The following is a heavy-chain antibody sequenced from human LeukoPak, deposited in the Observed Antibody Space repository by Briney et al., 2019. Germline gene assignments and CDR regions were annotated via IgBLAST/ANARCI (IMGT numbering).Heavy chain of an antibody. CDR3: ARVSDWMGWFDP. J-gene: IGHJ5*02. CDR1: GFTFSSYW. D-gene: IGHD6-19*01. Sequence: GGSLRLSCAASGFTFSSYWMHWVRQAPGKGLVRVSRINSDGSSTSYADSVKGRFTISRDNAKNTLYLQMNSLRAEDTAVYYCARVSDWMGWFDPWGQGTLVTVSS. V-gene: IGHV3-74*01. CDR2: INSDGSST.